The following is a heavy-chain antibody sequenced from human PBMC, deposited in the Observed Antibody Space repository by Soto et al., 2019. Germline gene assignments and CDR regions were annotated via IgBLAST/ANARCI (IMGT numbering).Heavy chain of an antibody. CDR3: ARDQLGRSFYYGMDV. D-gene: IGHD1-1*01. V-gene: IGHV3-33*01. J-gene: IGHJ6*02. CDR1: GFTFSNYG. Sequence: QVQLVESGGGVVQPGRSLRLSCAASGFTFSNYGMHWVRQAPGKGLEWVAVIWSDGNNKYYVDSVQGRFTISRDNSKNTLYLQMNSLRAEDTAVYYCARDQLGRSFYYGMDVWGQGTTVTVYS. CDR2: IWSDGNNK.